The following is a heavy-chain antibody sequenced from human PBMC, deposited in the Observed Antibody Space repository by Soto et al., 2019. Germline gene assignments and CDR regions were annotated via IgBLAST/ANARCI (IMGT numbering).Heavy chain of an antibody. CDR3: ARHSQVTNRVAFPFDP. CDR2: IYYSGTT. V-gene: IGHV4-39*01. CDR1: GGSISSSSYY. J-gene: IGHJ5*02. D-gene: IGHD3-3*02. Sequence: SETLSLTCTVSGGSISSSSYYWGWIRQPPGKELEWIGSIYYSGTTYYNPSLKSRVTISVDTSKNQFSLRLSSVTAADTAVYYCARHSQVTNRVAFPFDPWGQGTLVTVSS.